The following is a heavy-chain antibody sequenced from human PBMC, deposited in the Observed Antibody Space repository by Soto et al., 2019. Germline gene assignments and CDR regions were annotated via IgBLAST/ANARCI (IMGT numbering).Heavy chain of an antibody. J-gene: IGHJ4*02. CDR2: VNPIVGMS. Sequence: QVQLVQSGAEVKKPGSSVKVSCTASGGTFNSYTINWVRQAPGQRPEWVGRVNPIVGMSSSASKFQGRVTLPADNSTSKAYTDLTGLKSEDTAVYYCATSYGSGSAPFDSWGQGTLVTVSS. D-gene: IGHD3-10*01. V-gene: IGHV1-69*02. CDR1: GGTFNSYT. CDR3: ATSYGSGSAPFDS.